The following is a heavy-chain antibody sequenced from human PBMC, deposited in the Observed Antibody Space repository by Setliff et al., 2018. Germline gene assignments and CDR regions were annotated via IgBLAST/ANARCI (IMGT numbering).Heavy chain of an antibody. CDR2: IHTSGT. J-gene: IGHJ5*02. CDR1: GGSISSYY. D-gene: IGHD2-15*01. V-gene: IGHV4-4*08. Sequence: SETLSLTCSVSGGSISSYYWSWIRQPPGKGLEWIGNIHTSGTNYNPSLKSRVTISVDTSKNQFSLKLSSVTAADTAVYYCARLVETSTWGNWFDPWGQGTLVTVSS. CDR3: ARLVETSTWGNWFDP.